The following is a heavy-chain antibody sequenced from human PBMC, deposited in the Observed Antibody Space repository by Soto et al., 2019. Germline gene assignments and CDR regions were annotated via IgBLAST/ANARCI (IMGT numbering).Heavy chain of an antibody. J-gene: IGHJ4*02. Sequence: SGPTLVNPTQTLTLTCTFSGFSLSTSGMCVSWIRQPPGKALEWLALIDWDDDKYYSTSLKTRLTISMDTSKNQVVLTMTNMDPVDTATYYCARSTYYYDSSGYYDYWGQGTLVTVSS. V-gene: IGHV2-70*01. D-gene: IGHD3-22*01. CDR1: GFSLSTSGMC. CDR2: IDWDDDK. CDR3: ARSTYYYDSSGYYDY.